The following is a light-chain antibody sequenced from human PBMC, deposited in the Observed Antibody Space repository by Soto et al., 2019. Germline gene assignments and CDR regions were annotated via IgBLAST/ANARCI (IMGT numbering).Light chain of an antibody. CDR3: CSYAGNSEV. J-gene: IGLJ1*01. CDR2: EVT. CDR1: SGDVGSYNL. Sequence: QSVLTQLASVSGSPGRSITIPCTGTSGDVGSYNLVSWYQQHPGKAPKLLIYEVTERPSGVSNRFSGSKSGNTASLTISGLQPDDEADYYCCSYAGNSEVFGTGTKVTVL. V-gene: IGLV2-23*02.